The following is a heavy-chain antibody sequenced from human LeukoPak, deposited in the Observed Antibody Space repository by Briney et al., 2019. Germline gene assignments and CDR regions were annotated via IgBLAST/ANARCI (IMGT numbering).Heavy chain of an antibody. CDR2: INTNTGNP. CDR3: ARILHAFDI. Sequence: ASVKVSCKASGYTFTGYYMHWVRQAPGQGLEWMGWINTNTGNPTYAQGFTGRFVFSLDTSVSTAYLQISSLKAEDTAVYYCARILHAFDIWGQGTMVTVSS. V-gene: IGHV7-4-1*02. J-gene: IGHJ3*02. CDR1: GYTFTGYY.